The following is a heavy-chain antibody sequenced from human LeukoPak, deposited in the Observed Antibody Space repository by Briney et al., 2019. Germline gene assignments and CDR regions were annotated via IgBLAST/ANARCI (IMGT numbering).Heavy chain of an antibody. Sequence: GGSLRLSCAASGFTFSDHYMDWVRQAPGKGLEWVGRIRKKSNSYSTEYAVSVKGRFTVSGDDSTNSLYLQMNSLKTEDTAVYYCARSSSSSYNFVPLDYWGQGTLVTVSS. J-gene: IGHJ4*02. CDR2: IRKKSNSYST. CDR1: GFTFSDHY. V-gene: IGHV3-72*01. D-gene: IGHD3-10*01. CDR3: ARSSSSSYNFVPLDY.